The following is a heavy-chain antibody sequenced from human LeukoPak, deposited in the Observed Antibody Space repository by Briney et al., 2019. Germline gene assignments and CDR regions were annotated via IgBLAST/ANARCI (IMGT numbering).Heavy chain of an antibody. CDR3: TKSRSSWSDDTFDI. J-gene: IGHJ3*02. CDR2: ISTGGTYI. Sequence: GGSLRLSCAASGFTFSGYGMFWVRQAPGKGLEWISSISTGGTYIYYAGSVKGRFTISRDNAKNSLYLQMNSLRAEDTAVYYCTKSRSSWSDDTFDIWGQGTMVTVSS. D-gene: IGHD6-13*01. V-gene: IGHV3-21*01. CDR1: GFTFSGYG.